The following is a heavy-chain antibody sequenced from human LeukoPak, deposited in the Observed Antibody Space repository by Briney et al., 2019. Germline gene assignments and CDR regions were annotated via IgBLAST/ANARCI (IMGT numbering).Heavy chain of an antibody. V-gene: IGHV3-48*01. J-gene: IGHJ4*02. CDR2: IRDSGAEM. CDR1: GFTFSVYP. CDR3: AKDHNWAFDF. D-gene: IGHD1-1*01. Sequence: GGSLRLSCAASGFTFSVYPMNWVRQAPGKGLEWLSNIRDSGAEMYYADSVKGRFTITRDNAKNSLYRQMDGLRVEDTAVYFCAKDHNWAFDFWGQGTLVTVSS.